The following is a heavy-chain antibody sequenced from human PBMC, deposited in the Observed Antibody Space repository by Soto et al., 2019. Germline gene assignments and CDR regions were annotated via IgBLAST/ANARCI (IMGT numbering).Heavy chain of an antibody. CDR3: EHRPRGYAYYFDY. CDR1: GFSLTTPGVG. D-gene: IGHD5-12*01. J-gene: IGHJ4*02. Sequence: QITLKESGPPLVKPTQTLTLTCTFSGFSLTTPGVGVAWIRQPPGKALEWLALIFWDDDKWYSPSLKNRLTLTEDTSKNRVVLTMTNMDPGDTATYYCEHRPRGYAYYFDYWGQGALVTVSS. V-gene: IGHV2-5*02. CDR2: IFWDDDK.